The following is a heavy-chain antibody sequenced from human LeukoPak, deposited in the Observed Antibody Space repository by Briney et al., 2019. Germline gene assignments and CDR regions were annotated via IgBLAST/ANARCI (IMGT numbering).Heavy chain of an antibody. CDR2: IKSKTDGGTT. D-gene: IGHD3-9*01. Sequence: AGRSLRLSCAASGFTFSNAWMSWVRQAPGKGLEWVGRIKSKTDGGTTDYAAPVKGRFTISRDDSKNTLYLQMNSLKTEDTAVYYCTTGYYDILTGYVDYWGQGTLVTVSS. CDR1: GFTFSNAW. V-gene: IGHV3-15*01. CDR3: TTGYYDILTGYVDY. J-gene: IGHJ4*02.